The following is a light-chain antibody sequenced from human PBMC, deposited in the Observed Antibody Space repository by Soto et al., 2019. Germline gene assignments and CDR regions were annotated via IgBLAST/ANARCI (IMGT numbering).Light chain of an antibody. CDR2: AVS. Sequence: DIQMTQSPSSLSASVGDRVTITCRASQSVGSYLHWYQQKQGKAPKLLIYAVSSLHSGVPSRFSGGGSGTDFTLTISSLHPEDFATYYCQQSYSTPHTFGQGTKLEI. CDR3: QQSYSTPHT. J-gene: IGKJ2*01. CDR1: QSVGSY. V-gene: IGKV1-39*01.